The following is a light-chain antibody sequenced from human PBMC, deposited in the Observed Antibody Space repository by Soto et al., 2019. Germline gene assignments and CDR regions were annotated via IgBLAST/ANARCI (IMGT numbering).Light chain of an antibody. V-gene: IGLV2-11*01. J-gene: IGLJ1*01. CDR3: CSYAGSYTEV. CDR2: DVT. Sequence: QSVLTQPPSVSGSPGQSVTISCTGTSSDVGGYNYVSWYQQHPGKAPKVMIYDVTKRPSGVPDRFSGSKSGNTASLTISGLQTEDEADYYCCSYAGSYTEVFGTGTKVTVL. CDR1: SSDVGGYNY.